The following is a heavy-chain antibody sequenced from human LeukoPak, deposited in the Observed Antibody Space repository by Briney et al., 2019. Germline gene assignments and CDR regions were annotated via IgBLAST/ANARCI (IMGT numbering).Heavy chain of an antibody. CDR3: ARDVSGGGCYDY. Sequence: NPGGSLRLSCAASGFTFSSYSMNWVRQAPGKGLEWVSSISSSSSYIYYADSVKGRFTISRDNAKNSLYQQMNSLRAEDTAVYYCARDVSGGGCYDYWGQGTLVTVSS. CDR1: GFTFSSYS. J-gene: IGHJ4*02. V-gene: IGHV3-21*01. D-gene: IGHD2-15*01. CDR2: ISSSSSYI.